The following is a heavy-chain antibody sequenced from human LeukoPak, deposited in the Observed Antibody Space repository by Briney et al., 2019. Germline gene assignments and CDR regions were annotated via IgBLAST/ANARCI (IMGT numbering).Heavy chain of an antibody. J-gene: IGHJ4*02. CDR1: GGSINNYY. Sequence: SETLSLTCSVSGGSINNYYWGWIRRPPGRGLEYIGHIYYTGKTDYNPSLKSRVTMSVDTSKNQLSLKLNFLTAADTAVYYCARWDCSSGTCYYLDYWGQGTLVIVSS. CDR3: ARWDCSSGTCYYLDY. V-gene: IGHV4-59*01. CDR2: IYYTGKT. D-gene: IGHD2-15*01.